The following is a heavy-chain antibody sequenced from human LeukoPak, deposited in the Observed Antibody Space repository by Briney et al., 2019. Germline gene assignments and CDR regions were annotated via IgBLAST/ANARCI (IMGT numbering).Heavy chain of an antibody. CDR3: AKEGIAAAASKYYYYGMDV. CDR2: ISGSGGST. Sequence: GGSLRLSCAASGFTFSSYAMSWVRQAPGKGLEWVSAISGSGGSTYYADSGKGRFTIPRDNSKNTLYLQMNSLRAEDTAVYYCAKEGIAAAASKYYYYGMDVWGQGTTVTVSS. V-gene: IGHV3-23*01. CDR1: GFTFSSYA. J-gene: IGHJ6*02. D-gene: IGHD6-13*01.